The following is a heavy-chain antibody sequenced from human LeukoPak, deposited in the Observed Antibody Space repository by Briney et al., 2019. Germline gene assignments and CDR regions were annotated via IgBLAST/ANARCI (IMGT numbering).Heavy chain of an antibody. Sequence: PSETLSLTCAVYGGSCSGYYWSWIRQPPGKGLEWIGEINHSGSTNYNPSLKSRVTISVDTSKNQFSLKLSSVTAADTAVYYCARDWGGNSYYFDYWGQGTLVTVSS. CDR3: ARDWGGNSYYFDY. J-gene: IGHJ4*02. D-gene: IGHD4-23*01. CDR2: INHSGST. V-gene: IGHV4-34*01. CDR1: GGSCSGYY.